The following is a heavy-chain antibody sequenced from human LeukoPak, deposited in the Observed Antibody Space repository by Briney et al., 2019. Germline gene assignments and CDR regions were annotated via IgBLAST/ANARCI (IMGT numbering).Heavy chain of an antibody. CDR1: GYTFTSYG. Sequence: ASVKVSCKASGYTFTSYGISWVRQAPGQGLEWMGWISAYNSNTNYAQKLQGRVTMTTDTSTSTAYMELRSLRSDDTAVYYCARVFEYYDFWSGYYYYYYYMDVWGKGTTVTVSS. D-gene: IGHD3-3*01. J-gene: IGHJ6*03. CDR2: ISAYNSNT. CDR3: ARVFEYYDFWSGYYYYYYYMDV. V-gene: IGHV1-18*01.